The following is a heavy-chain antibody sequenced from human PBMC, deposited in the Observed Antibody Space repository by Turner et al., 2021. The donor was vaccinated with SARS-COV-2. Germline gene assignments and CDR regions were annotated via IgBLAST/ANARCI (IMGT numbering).Heavy chain of an antibody. D-gene: IGHD1-1*01. CDR1: GGSISSSSYY. J-gene: IGHJ4*02. CDR2: IDYSGRT. V-gene: IGHV4-39*01. Sequence: LHLQDSGPRLAKPWETRSPTCTVSGGSISSSSYYWGWIRQPPGKGLEWIGSIDYSGRTYDNPSLKSRVTISEDTSKNQFSLKLSSVTAADTAVYYCARLRPTQNFDYWGQGTLVTVSS. CDR3: ARLRPTQNFDY.